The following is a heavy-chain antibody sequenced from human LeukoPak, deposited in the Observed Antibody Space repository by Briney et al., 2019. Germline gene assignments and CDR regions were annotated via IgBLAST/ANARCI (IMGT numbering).Heavy chain of an antibody. CDR2: IYTSGST. CDR3: AREIGDYYDSSGYRTYYFDY. Sequence: SETLSLTCTVSGGSISSCYWSWIRQPAGKGLEWLGRIYTSGSTNYNPSLKSRVTMSVDTSKNQISLKLSSVTAADTAVYYCAREIGDYYDSSGYRTYYFDYWGQGTLVTVSS. D-gene: IGHD3-22*01. J-gene: IGHJ4*02. CDR1: GGSISSCY. V-gene: IGHV4-4*07.